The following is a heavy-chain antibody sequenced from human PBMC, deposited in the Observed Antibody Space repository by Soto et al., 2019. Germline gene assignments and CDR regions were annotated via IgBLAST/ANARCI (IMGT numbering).Heavy chain of an antibody. V-gene: IGHV3-64D*08. D-gene: IGHD6-13*01. Sequence: PGGSLRLSCSASGLAFSNYGIHWVRQAPGKGLEYVSAISSNGDSTYYADSVKGRFTISRDNSKNTVYLQMSSLRSEDTAVYYCARIGTVAAAGSGGMDVWGQGTTVTVSS. CDR2: ISSNGDST. CDR3: ARIGTVAAAGSGGMDV. CDR1: GLAFSNYG. J-gene: IGHJ6*02.